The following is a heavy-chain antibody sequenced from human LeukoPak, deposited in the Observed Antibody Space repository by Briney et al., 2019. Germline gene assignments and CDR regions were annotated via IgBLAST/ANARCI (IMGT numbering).Heavy chain of an antibody. CDR1: GFTFSSYA. CDR2: ISYDGSNK. D-gene: IGHD7-27*01. Sequence: PGGSLRLSCAASGFTFSSYAMHWVRQAPGKGLEWVAVISYDGSNKYYADSVKGRFTISRDNSKNTLYLQMNSLRAEDTAVYYCARDGEEGYYFDYWGQGTLVTVS. J-gene: IGHJ4*02. CDR3: ARDGEEGYYFDY. V-gene: IGHV3-30-3*01.